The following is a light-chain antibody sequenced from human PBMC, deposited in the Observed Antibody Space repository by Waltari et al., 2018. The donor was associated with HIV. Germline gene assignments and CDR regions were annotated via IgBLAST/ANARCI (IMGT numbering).Light chain of an antibody. CDR1: SSDLGHFNY. CDR3: SSYTTSNTWV. Sequence: SALTQPASVSGSPGQSVTISCTGTSSDLGHFNYVSWYQQDSGKVPKLIIAEVSKRPSGVSGRFSGSKSGNTASLTISRLQAEDEADYYCSSYTTSNTWVFGGGTELTVL. CDR2: EVS. J-gene: IGLJ3*02. V-gene: IGLV2-14*01.